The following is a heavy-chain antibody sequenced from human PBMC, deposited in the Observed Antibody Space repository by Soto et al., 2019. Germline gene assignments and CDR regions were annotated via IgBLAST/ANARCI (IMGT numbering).Heavy chain of an antibody. CDR1: GDTFTFYT. V-gene: IGHV1-69*02. D-gene: IGHD3-10*01. CDR2: VNPDRSMS. J-gene: IGHJ4*02. CDR3: ASRYGSGYRSFDY. Sequence: HVPLVQSGAEVKRPGSSVRVSCKASGDTFTFYTINWLRQATGLGLQWMGRVNPDRSMSNYAQKVQGRVTMTANQPTSTGAMEVSSLRSEDTAIYSCASRYGSGYRSFDYWGQGARGTVSS.